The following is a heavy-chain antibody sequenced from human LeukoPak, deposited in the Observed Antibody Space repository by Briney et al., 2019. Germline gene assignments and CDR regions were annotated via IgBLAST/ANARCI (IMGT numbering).Heavy chain of an antibody. CDR3: ARSGYYYGSGSYWFDP. CDR1: GYSISSGYY. J-gene: IGHJ5*02. D-gene: IGHD3-10*01. Sequence: PSETLSLTCTVSGYSISSGYYWGWIRQPPGKGLEWIGSIYHSGSTYYNPSLKSRVTISVDTSKNQFSLKLSPVTAADTAVYYCARSGYYYGSGSYWFDPWGQGTLVTVSS. CDR2: IYHSGST. V-gene: IGHV4-38-2*02.